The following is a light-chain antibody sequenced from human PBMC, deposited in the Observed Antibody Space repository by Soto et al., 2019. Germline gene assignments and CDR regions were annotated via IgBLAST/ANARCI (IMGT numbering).Light chain of an antibody. CDR3: RSHACSHNPFV. J-gene: IGLJ1*01. V-gene: IGLV2-8*01. CDR1: SSDVGGYNY. Sequence: QSALTQPPSASGSPGQSVTISCTGTSSDVGGYNYVSWYQQHPGKAPKVMIYDVNKRPSGVPDRFSGSKSGNTASLTVAGLPAEDWADYSCRSHACSHNPFVFRNGTKLTVL. CDR2: DVN.